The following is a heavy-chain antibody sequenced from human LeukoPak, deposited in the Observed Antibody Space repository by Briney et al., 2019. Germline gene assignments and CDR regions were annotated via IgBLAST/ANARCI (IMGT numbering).Heavy chain of an antibody. CDR2: IRQDGTDK. CDR1: GFSGFSFSDYW. CDR3: AKGRVGGYSYIDYYYYMDV. J-gene: IGHJ6*03. D-gene: IGHD5-18*01. Sequence: PGGSLRLSCEASGFSGFSFSDYWMSWVRQAPGKGLEWVAIIRQDGTDKYYADSVKGRFTISRDNAKSSVCLQMNSLRAEDTAVYYCAKGRVGGYSYIDYYYYMDVWGKGTTVTVSS. V-gene: IGHV3-7*03.